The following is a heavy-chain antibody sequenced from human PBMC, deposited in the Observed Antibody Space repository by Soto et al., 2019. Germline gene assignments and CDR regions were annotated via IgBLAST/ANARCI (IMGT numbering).Heavy chain of an antibody. D-gene: IGHD3-9*01. V-gene: IGHV4-61*01. Sequence: QVQLQESGPGLVKPSETLSLTCTVSGGSVSSGSYYWSWIRQPPGKGLEWIGYIYYSGSTNYNPSLKRRVTISVDTSKNQFSLKLSPVTAADTAVYYCARDFEGERGFDYWGQGTLVTVSS. J-gene: IGHJ4*02. CDR2: IYYSGST. CDR1: GGSVSSGSYY. CDR3: ARDFEGERGFDY.